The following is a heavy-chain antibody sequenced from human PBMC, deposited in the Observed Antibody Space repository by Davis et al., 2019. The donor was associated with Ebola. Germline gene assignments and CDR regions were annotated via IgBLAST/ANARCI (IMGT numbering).Heavy chain of an antibody. CDR1: GDSVPSNSAA. J-gene: IGHJ5*02. V-gene: IGHV6-1*01. D-gene: IGHD5-12*01. CDR2: TYYRSKWYN. CDR3: ARGYEYNWFDP. Sequence: MPSETLSLTCAISGDSVPSNSAAWNWIRQSPSIGLEWLGRTYYRSKWYNDYAVSVKSRITINPDTSKNQFSLQLNSVTPEDTAVYYCARGYEYNWFDPWGQGTLVTVSS.